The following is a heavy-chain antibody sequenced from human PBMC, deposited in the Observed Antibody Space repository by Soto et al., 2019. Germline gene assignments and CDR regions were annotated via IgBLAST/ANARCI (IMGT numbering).Heavy chain of an antibody. CDR3: VNFISGRPS. CDR1: GFTFSDHY. Sequence: EVHLVESGGGLVQPGGSLRLSCAVSGFTFSDHYMDWVRQAPGKGLEWVGRTKHKAERFATEYAASVKGRFAISRDDSQYSLYLQMDSLRTEDTAVYYCVNFISGRPSWGQGTLVTVSS. V-gene: IGHV3-72*01. CDR2: TKHKAERFAT. D-gene: IGHD1-20*01. J-gene: IGHJ4*02.